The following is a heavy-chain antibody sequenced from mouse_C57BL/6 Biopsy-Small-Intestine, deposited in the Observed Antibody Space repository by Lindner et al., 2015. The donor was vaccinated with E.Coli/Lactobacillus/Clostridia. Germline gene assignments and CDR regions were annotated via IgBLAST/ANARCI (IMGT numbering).Heavy chain of an antibody. D-gene: IGHD1-1*01. Sequence: VQLQESGAELVRPGTSVKMSCKASGYTFTNYWIGWAKQRPGHGLEWIGDIYPGGGYTNYNEKFKGKATLTADKSSSTAYMQFSSLTSEDSATYYCARENYGTYYFDYWGQGTSLTVSS. J-gene: IGHJ2*02. CDR1: GYTFTNYW. CDR2: IYPGGGYT. V-gene: IGHV1-63*01. CDR3: ARENYGTYYFDY.